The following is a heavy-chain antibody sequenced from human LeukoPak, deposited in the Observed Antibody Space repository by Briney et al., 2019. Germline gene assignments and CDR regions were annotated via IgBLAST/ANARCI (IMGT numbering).Heavy chain of an antibody. CDR1: GGSISSSNYY. D-gene: IGHD3-22*01. CDR2: IYYSGST. V-gene: IGHV4-39*01. CDR3: ARHSSSGYYHGFDY. Sequence: SETLSLTCTVSGGSISSSNYYWGWIRQPPGKGLEWIGSIYYSGSTYYNPSLKSRVTISVDTSKNQFSLKLSSVTAADTAIYYCARHSSSGYYHGFDYWGQGTLVTVSS. J-gene: IGHJ4*02.